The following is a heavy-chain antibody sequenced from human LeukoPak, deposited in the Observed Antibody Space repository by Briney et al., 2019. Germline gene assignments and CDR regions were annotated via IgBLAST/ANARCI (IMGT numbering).Heavy chain of an antibody. D-gene: IGHD1-26*01. Sequence: GGSLRLSCAASGFILSTYSMNWVRQAPGKGLEWVSSISSSSTYIYYADSMKGRFTISRDNARNSLYLQMNSLRAEDTAVYYCARDKRKGIVGSTKSYFDYWGQGTLVTVSS. CDR2: ISSSSTYI. J-gene: IGHJ4*02. CDR3: ARDKRKGIVGSTKSYFDY. CDR1: GFILSTYS. V-gene: IGHV3-21*01.